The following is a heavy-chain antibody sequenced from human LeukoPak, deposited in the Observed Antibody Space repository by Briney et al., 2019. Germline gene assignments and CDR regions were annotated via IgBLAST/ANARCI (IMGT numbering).Heavy chain of an antibody. Sequence: GSLRLSCATSGFIFSGYYMSWIRQAPGKGLGWVSYISGIGKHISYADSVKGRFTISRDNAKGSLYLQMNSLRAADTAVYYCGTHAGRTGSDDWGQGTLVSASS. D-gene: IGHD3/OR15-3a*01. CDR1: GFIFSGYY. V-gene: IGHV3-11*01. CDR2: ISGIGKHI. J-gene: IGHJ4*02. CDR3: GTHAGRTGSDD.